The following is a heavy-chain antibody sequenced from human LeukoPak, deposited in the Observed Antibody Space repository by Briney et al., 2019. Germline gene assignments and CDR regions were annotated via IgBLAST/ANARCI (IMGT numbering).Heavy chain of an antibody. Sequence: PGGSLRLSCAASGFTFSSYSMNWVRQAPGKGLEWVSYISSSSSTIYYADSVKGRFTISRDNAKNSLYLQMNSQRAEDTAVYYCARDQPRWFDPWGQGTLVTVSS. J-gene: IGHJ5*02. CDR2: ISSSSSTI. V-gene: IGHV3-48*01. CDR3: ARDQPRWFDP. CDR1: GFTFSSYS.